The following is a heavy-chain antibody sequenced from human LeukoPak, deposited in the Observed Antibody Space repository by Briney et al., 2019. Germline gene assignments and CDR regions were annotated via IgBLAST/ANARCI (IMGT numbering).Heavy chain of an antibody. Sequence: SETLSLTCTVSGGSITSYYWSWIRQPPGKGLEWIGYIYYSGSTNYNPSLKSRVTISVDTSTNQFSLKLSSVTAADTAVHYCAGLHTAMNTAFDYWGQGTLVTVSS. CDR1: GGSITSYY. V-gene: IGHV4-59*08. CDR2: IYYSGST. D-gene: IGHD5-18*01. CDR3: AGLHTAMNTAFDY. J-gene: IGHJ4*02.